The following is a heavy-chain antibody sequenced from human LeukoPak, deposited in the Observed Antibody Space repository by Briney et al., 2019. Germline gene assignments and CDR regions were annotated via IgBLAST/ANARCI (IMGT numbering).Heavy chain of an antibody. J-gene: IGHJ6*02. Sequence: GGSLRLSCAASGFTFSSYAMSWVRQAPGKGLEWVSAISGSGDSTYYADSVKGRFTISRDNSKNTLYLQMNSLRAEDTAVYYCAKDGSGFHYYDSREPYYYYGMDVWGQGTTVTVSS. CDR3: AKDGSGFHYYDSREPYYYYGMDV. CDR1: GFTFSSYA. D-gene: IGHD3-22*01. V-gene: IGHV3-23*01. CDR2: ISGSGDST.